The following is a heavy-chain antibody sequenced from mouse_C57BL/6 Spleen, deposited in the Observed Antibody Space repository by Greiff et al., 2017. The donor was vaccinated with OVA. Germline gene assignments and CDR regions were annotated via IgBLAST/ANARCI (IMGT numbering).Heavy chain of an antibody. Sequence: QVQLQQSGPELVKPGASVKISCKASGYAFSSYWMNWVKQSPGKGLEWIGGIYPENGGTNYNGKFKGKATLTADKSSSTAYMELRSLTSEDSAVYFCERLVLRYFAYWGQGTTLTVSS. J-gene: IGHJ2*01. V-gene: IGHV1-82*01. CDR2: IYPENGGT. D-gene: IGHD1-1*01. CDR1: GYAFSSYW. CDR3: ERLVLRYFAY.